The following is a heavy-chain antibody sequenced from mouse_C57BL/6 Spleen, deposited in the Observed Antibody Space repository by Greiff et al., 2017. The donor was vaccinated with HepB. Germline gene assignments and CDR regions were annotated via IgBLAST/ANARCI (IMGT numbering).Heavy chain of an antibody. CDR1: GYSFTSYY. CDR3: ARRGDCPYFDY. Sequence: QVQLQQSGPELVKPGASVKISCKASGYSFTSYYIHWVKQRPGQGLEWIGWIYPGSGNTKYNEKFKGKATLTADTSSSTAYMQLSSLTSEDSAVYYCARRGDCPYFDYWGQGTTLTVSS. J-gene: IGHJ2*01. V-gene: IGHV1-66*01. CDR2: IYPGSGNT.